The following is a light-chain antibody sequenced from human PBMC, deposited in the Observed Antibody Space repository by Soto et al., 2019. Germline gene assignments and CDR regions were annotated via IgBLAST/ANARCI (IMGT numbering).Light chain of an antibody. CDR1: QTVLCN. V-gene: IGKV3-15*01. CDR3: QQYNNWTIT. Sequence: EIVLTQYPGTLSLSPGERATLSWRASQTVLCNLAWYQQKPGQAPRLLIYGASTRATGIPVRFSVIGSGTDFTLTISRLQYEDFAVYDGQQYNNWTITFCQGTRLEI. CDR2: GAS. J-gene: IGKJ5*01.